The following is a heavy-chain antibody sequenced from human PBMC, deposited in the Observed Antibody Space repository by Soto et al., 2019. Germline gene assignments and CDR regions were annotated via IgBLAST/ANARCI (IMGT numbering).Heavy chain of an antibody. V-gene: IGHV1-69*02. Sequence: GASVKVSCKASGGTFSSYTISWVRQAPGQGLEWMGRIIPILGIANYAQKFQGRVTITADKSTSTAYMELRSLRSDDTAVYYCARVVVPTAMVILRFAFGQYYFDYWGQGTLVTVSS. CDR2: IIPILGIA. J-gene: IGHJ4*02. CDR3: ARVVVPTAMVILRFAFGQYYFDY. D-gene: IGHD5-18*01. CDR1: GGTFSSYT.